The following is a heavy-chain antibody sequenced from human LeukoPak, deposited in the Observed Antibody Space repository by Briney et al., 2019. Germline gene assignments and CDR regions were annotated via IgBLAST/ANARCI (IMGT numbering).Heavy chain of an antibody. J-gene: IGHJ4*02. D-gene: IGHD4-11*01. CDR2: IWNDGTNK. CDR1: GFTFSHYG. V-gene: IGHV3-33*06. Sequence: GGSLRLSCAASGFTFSHYGMHWVRQAPGKGLEWVAVIWNDGTNKYYAASVKGRFTISRDDSKNTLFLHMDSLRAEDTAFYYCAKDAQRGFDYSNSLQYWGQGSLVTVSS. CDR3: AKDAQRGFDYSNSLQY.